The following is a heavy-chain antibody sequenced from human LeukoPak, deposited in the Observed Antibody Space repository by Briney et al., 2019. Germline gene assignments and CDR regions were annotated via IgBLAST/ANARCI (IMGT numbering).Heavy chain of an antibody. CDR2: ISYDGSDK. J-gene: IGHJ4*02. CDR1: GFTFSSYG. CDR3: AKNAHYQGYSYGGIDY. V-gene: IGHV3-30*18. Sequence: PGRSLRFSCAPSGFTFSSYGMHWVRQAPGKGLEWVAVISYDGSDKYSADSVKGRFTISRDNSKNTLYLQMNSLRAEDTAVYYCAKNAHYQGYSYGGIDYWGQGTLVTVSS. D-gene: IGHD5-18*01.